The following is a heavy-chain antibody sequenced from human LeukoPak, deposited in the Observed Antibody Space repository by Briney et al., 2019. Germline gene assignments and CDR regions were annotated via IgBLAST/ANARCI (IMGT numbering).Heavy chain of an antibody. Sequence: PGGSLRLSCAASGFTFSNTWMIWVRQAPGKGLEWVGRIKGKTDGGTTDYAAPVKGRFTISRDDSKNTLYLQMNSLKTEDTAVYYCTTEGQQMESSGFDYWGQGTPVTVSS. V-gene: IGHV3-15*07. J-gene: IGHJ4*02. CDR1: GFTFSNTW. CDR2: IKGKTDGGTT. CDR3: TTEGQQMESSGFDY. D-gene: IGHD6-13*01.